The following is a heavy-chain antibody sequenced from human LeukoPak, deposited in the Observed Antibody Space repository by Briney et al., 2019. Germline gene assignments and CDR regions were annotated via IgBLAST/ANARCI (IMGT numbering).Heavy chain of an antibody. CDR1: GFTFSSHA. D-gene: IGHD2-2*01. V-gene: IGHV3-21*03. J-gene: IGHJ4*02. CDR2: VRSTGTKI. Sequence: GGSLRLSCGASGFTFSSHAMNWVRQAPGKGLEWVSSVRSTGTKIFYADSVSSRFTVSRDNAKNSLVQQMNRPRAEATAGYYCASDCSSPSRHPHQFWGQGTLVTVPS. CDR3: ASDCSSPSRHPHQF.